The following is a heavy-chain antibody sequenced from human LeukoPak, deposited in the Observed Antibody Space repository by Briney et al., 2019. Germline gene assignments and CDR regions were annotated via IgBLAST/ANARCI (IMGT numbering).Heavy chain of an antibody. Sequence: GGSLKISCKGSGYRFTTYWIGWVRQMPGKGLEWMGIIYPGDSDTKYSPSFQGQVTISADKSISTAYLQWTSLKASDTAMYYCARQGRDLAYWGQGTLVTVSS. CDR2: IYPGDSDT. D-gene: IGHD5-24*01. CDR3: ARQGRDLAY. J-gene: IGHJ4*02. CDR1: GYRFTTYW. V-gene: IGHV5-51*01.